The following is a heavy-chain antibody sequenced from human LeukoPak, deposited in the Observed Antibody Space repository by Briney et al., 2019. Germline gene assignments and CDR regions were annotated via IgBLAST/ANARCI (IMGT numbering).Heavy chain of an antibody. CDR2: ISWNSGSI. CDR1: GFTFDDYA. V-gene: IGHV3-9*01. J-gene: IGHJ4*02. Sequence: GGSLRLSCAASGFTFDDYAMHWVRQAPGKGLEWVSGISWNSGSIGYADSAKGRFTISRDNAKNSLYLQMNSLRAEDTALYYCAKDITGSWSTFDYWGQGTLVTVSS. CDR3: AKDITGSWSTFDY. D-gene: IGHD6-13*01.